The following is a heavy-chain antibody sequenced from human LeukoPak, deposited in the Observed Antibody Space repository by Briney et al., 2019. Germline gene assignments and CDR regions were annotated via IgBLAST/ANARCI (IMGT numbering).Heavy chain of an antibody. CDR1: GGTFSSYA. J-gene: IGHJ2*01. CDR3: AREVLERLPERGYWYFDL. V-gene: IGHV1-69*01. CDR2: IIPIFGTA. D-gene: IGHD1-1*01. Sequence: GSSVNVSCKASGGTFSSYAISWVRQAPGQGLEWMGGIIPIFGTANYAQKFQGRVTITADESTSTAYMELSSLRSEDTAVYYCAREVLERLPERGYWYFDLWGRGTLVTVSS.